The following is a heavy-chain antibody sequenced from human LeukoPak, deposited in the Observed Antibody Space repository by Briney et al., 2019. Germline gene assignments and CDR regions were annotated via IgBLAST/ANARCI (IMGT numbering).Heavy chain of an antibody. CDR2: IKSKTDGGTT. CDR3: TTDRVMITFGGVIVIPKDY. D-gene: IGHD3-16*02. J-gene: IGHJ4*02. Sequence: GGSLRLSCEASGFTFSYAWMTWVRQAPGKGLEWVGRIKSKTDGGTTDYAAPVKGRFTISRDDSKNTLYLQMNSLKTEDTAVYYCTTDRVMITFGGVIVIPKDYWGQGTLVTVSS. CDR1: GFTFSYAW. V-gene: IGHV3-15*01.